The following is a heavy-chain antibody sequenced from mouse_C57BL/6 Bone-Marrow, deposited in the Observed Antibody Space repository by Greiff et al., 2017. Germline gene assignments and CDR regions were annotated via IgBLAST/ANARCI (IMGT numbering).Heavy chain of an antibody. CDR1: GYTFTGYW. V-gene: IGHV1-9*01. J-gene: IGHJ1*03. CDR2: ILPGSGST. Sequence: QVQLQQSGAELMTPGASVKLSCKATGYTFTGYWIEWVKQRPGHGLEWIGEILPGSGSTNYNEKFKGKATFTADTSSNTAYMQLRSLTTEDSAIYYCARYYGSREPFYWYFDVWGTGTTVTVSS. CDR3: ARYYGSREPFYWYFDV. D-gene: IGHD1-1*01.